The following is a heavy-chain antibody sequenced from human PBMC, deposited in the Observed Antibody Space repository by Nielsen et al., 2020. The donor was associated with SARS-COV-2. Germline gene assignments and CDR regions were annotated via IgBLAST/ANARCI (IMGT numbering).Heavy chain of an antibody. Sequence: GESLKISCAASGFTFSSYSMFWVRQAPGKGLEWVSSISTTGNYIFYVDSVKGRFTISRDNGKNSLYLQMNTLRSEDTALYYCTRGFYSQSDCWGQGTLVTVSS. CDR1: GFTFSSYS. J-gene: IGHJ4*02. CDR3: TRGFYSQSDC. V-gene: IGHV3-21*01. D-gene: IGHD2-15*01. CDR2: ISTTGNYI.